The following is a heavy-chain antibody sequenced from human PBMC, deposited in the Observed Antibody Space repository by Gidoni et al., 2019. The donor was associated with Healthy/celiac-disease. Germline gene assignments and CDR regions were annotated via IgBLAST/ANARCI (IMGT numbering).Heavy chain of an antibody. J-gene: IGHJ6*02. CDR2: IRSSSSYI. CDR1: GFTFSSYS. CDR3: ARGAPTTVTTQYYYYGMDV. D-gene: IGHD4-4*01. V-gene: IGHV3-21*01. Sequence: EVQLVESGGGLVKPGGSLRLSCAASGFTFSSYSMNWVRQAPGKGLEWVSSIRSSSSYIDYADSVKGRFTISRDNAKNSLYLQMNSLRAEDTAVYYCARGAPTTVTTQYYYYGMDVWGQGTTVTVSS.